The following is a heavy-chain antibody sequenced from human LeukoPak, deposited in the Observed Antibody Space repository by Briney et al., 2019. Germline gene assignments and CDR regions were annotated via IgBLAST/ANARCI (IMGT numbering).Heavy chain of an antibody. Sequence: SETLSLTCTVSGGSISSYYWSWIRQPPGKGLEWIGYIYYSGSTNYNPSLKSRVTISVDTSKNQFSLKLSSVTAADTAVYYCARYSSGWYGGSDYFDYWGQGTLVTVSS. V-gene: IGHV4-59*08. J-gene: IGHJ4*02. CDR2: IYYSGST. CDR1: GGSISSYY. CDR3: ARYSSGWYGGSDYFDY. D-gene: IGHD6-19*01.